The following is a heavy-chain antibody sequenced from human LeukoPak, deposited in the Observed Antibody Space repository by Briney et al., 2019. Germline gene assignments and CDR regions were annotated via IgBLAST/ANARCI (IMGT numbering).Heavy chain of an antibody. CDR2: INPNSGGT. CDR3: ARNIVVVPAATSGYYGMDV. Sequence: ASVKVSCKASGYTFTGYYMHWVRQAPGQGLEWMGWINPNSGGTNYAQKFQGRVTMTRDTSISTAYMELSRLRSDDTAVYYCARNIVVVPAATSGYYGMDVWGQGTTATVSS. D-gene: IGHD2-2*01. V-gene: IGHV1-2*02. CDR1: GYTFTGYY. J-gene: IGHJ6*02.